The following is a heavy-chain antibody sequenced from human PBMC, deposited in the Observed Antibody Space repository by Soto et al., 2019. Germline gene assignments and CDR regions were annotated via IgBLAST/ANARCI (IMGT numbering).Heavy chain of an antibody. CDR3: ARDRLLWFGDRMGYFDY. CDR2: ISYDGSNK. V-gene: IGHV3-30-3*01. D-gene: IGHD3-10*01. Sequence: QVQLVESGGGVVQPGRSLRLSCAASGFTFSSYAMHWVRQAPGKGLEWVAVISYDGSNKYYADSVKGRFTISRDNSKNTLYLQMNSLRAEDTDVYYCARDRLLWFGDRMGYFDYWGQGTLVTVYS. CDR1: GFTFSSYA. J-gene: IGHJ4*02.